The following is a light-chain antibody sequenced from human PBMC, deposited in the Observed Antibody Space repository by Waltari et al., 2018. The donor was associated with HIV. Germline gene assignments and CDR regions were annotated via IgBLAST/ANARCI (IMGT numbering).Light chain of an antibody. CDR3: QHQSTWRGFT. CDR1: QSVGTS. Sequence: EILLTQSPATLSLSPGERATLSCRASQSVGTSLAWYQQKPGQAPRLLIVDASNRAAGIPARFSGSGSGTDFSLTISSLEPDDFAVYYCQHQSTWRGFTFGPGTTVEIK. J-gene: IGKJ3*01. V-gene: IGKV3-11*01. CDR2: DAS.